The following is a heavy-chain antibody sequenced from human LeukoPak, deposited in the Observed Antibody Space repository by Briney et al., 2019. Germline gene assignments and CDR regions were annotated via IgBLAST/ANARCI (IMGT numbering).Heavy chain of an antibody. Sequence: PSETLSLTCTVSGFSISGSSYYWGWIRQPPGKGLEWIGSIYYSGSTYYNPSLKSRVTISVDTSKNQFSLKLSSVTAADTAVYYCARAYYYYDNSPSSKFDYWGQGTLVTVSS. CDR3: ARAYYYYDNSPSSKFDY. J-gene: IGHJ4*02. CDR1: GFSISGSSYY. CDR2: IYYSGST. V-gene: IGHV4-39*07. D-gene: IGHD3-22*01.